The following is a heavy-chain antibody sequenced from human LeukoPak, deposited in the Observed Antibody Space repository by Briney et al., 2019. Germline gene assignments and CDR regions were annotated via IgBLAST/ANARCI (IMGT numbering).Heavy chain of an antibody. D-gene: IGHD3-22*01. CDR2: ISSSSSYI. V-gene: IGHV3-21*01. J-gene: IGHJ4*02. CDR3: ARDRWYDSSGYYL. CDR1: GFTFSSYS. Sequence: PGGSLRLSCAASGFTFSSYSMNWVRQAPGKRLEWVSSISSSSSYIYYADSVKGRFTISRDNSKNTLYLQMNSLRAEDTAVYYCARDRWYDSSGYYLWGQGTLVTVSS.